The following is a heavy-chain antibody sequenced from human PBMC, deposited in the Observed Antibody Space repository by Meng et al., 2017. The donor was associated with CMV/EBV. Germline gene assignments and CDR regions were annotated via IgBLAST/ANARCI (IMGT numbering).Heavy chain of an antibody. CDR3: VRDLVGNRDS. CDR2: IDTDGTVT. J-gene: IGHJ5*01. Sequence: EGQLGGCGGGLVRPGGSLRLSCADSGFTFSDYWMHWVRQAPGEGPVWVSRIDTDGTVTSYAESVRGRFTISRDNSKNTLYLQMNDLRAGDSGVYYCVRDLVGNRDSWGHGTLVTVSS. CDR1: GFTFSDYW. V-gene: IGHV3-74*03. D-gene: IGHD1-14*01.